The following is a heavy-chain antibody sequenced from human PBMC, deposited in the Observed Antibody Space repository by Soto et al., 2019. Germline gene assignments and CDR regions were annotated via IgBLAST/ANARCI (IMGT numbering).Heavy chain of an antibody. CDR3: ARDPTLNNYYYGMDV. Sequence: GGSLRLSCAASGFTFSSYAMHWVRQAPGKGLEWVAVISYDGSNKYYADSVKDRFTISRDNSKNTLYLQMNSLRAEDTAVYYCARDPTLNNYYYGMDVWGQGTTVTVSS. CDR2: ISYDGSNK. V-gene: IGHV3-30-3*01. CDR1: GFTFSSYA. J-gene: IGHJ6*02. D-gene: IGHD3-16*01.